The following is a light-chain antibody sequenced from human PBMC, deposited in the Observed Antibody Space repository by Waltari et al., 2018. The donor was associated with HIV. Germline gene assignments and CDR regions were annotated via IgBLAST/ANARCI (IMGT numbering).Light chain of an antibody. Sequence: SYEVTQPPSVAVSPGQPATITCSGYELGDKSTCWYQQKPGQSPLLVIYQDNKRPPGIPERFSGSSSGHTATLTISGTLPMDEADYYCQAWGSTTSGVFGRGTRLTVL. V-gene: IGLV3-1*01. J-gene: IGLJ3*02. CDR2: QDN. CDR3: QAWGSTTSGV. CDR1: ELGDKS.